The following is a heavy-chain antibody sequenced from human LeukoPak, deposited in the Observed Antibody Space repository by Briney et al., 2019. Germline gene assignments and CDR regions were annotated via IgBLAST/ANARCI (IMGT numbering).Heavy chain of an antibody. V-gene: IGHV4-4*02. CDR3: AREEYGDYGGGYFDY. Sequence: PSETLSLTCAVSGGSVSHSNWWTWVRQSPGKGLEWIGEVHPSEGTNYNPSLKSRVTISLDKSKNQFSLELNSVTAADTAVYYCAREEYGDYGGGYFDYWGQGTLVTVSS. CDR2: VHPSEGT. CDR1: GGSVSHSNW. J-gene: IGHJ4*02. D-gene: IGHD4-17*01.